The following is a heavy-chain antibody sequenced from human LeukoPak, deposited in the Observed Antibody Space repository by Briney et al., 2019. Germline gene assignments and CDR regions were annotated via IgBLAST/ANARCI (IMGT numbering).Heavy chain of an antibody. CDR1: GGTFSSYA. CDR2: IIPILGIA. Sequence: SVKVSCKASGGTFSSYAISWVRQAPGQGLEWMGRIIPILGIANYAQKFQGRVTITADKSTSTACMELSSLRSEDTAVYYCARDKEDRNGSAPCGQRTLVTVSS. V-gene: IGHV1-69*04. J-gene: IGHJ5*02. CDR3: ARDKEDRNGSAP. D-gene: IGHD1-14*01.